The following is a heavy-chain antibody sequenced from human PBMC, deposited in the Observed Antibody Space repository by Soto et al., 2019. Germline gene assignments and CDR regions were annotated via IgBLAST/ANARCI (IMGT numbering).Heavy chain of an antibody. D-gene: IGHD1-1*01. Sequence: PWGSLRLSCAASGITFSSHAMSWVRQAPGKGLEWVSGISGSGGSTYYADSAKGRFTISRDNSKNTLYLQMNSLRVEDTAVYYCAKTLILARRYYYSYGMDVWGQGTTVTVSS. V-gene: IGHV3-23*01. J-gene: IGHJ6*02. CDR3: AKTLILARRYYYSYGMDV. CDR1: GITFSSHA. CDR2: ISGSGGST.